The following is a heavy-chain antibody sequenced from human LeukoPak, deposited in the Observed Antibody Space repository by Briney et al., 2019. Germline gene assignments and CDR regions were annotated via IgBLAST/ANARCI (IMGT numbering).Heavy chain of an antibody. D-gene: IGHD1-26*01. V-gene: IGHV5-51*01. CDR3: ARQEDLLDAFDI. Sequence: GASLQISCKGSGYGFTSYWISWVRPMPGKGLEWMGIIYPGDSDTRYSPSFQGQVTISADKSISTAYLQWSSLKASDTAMYYCARQEDLLDAFDIWGQGTMVTVSS. J-gene: IGHJ3*02. CDR1: GYGFTSYW. CDR2: IYPGDSDT.